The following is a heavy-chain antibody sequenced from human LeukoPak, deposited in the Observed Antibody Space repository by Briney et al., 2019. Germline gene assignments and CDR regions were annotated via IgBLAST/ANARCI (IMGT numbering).Heavy chain of an antibody. Sequence: SETLSLTCSVSGGSISSSSHYWGWIRQPPGKGLEWIGHIFSSGTTYYNPSLQSRVTISADTSKNQFSLKVNSVSAADTAVYYCARRNSGWPFDWWGPGPLVTVSS. D-gene: IGHD6-19*01. CDR2: IFSSGTT. CDR1: GGSISSSSHY. CDR3: ARRNSGWPFDW. V-gene: IGHV4-39*01. J-gene: IGHJ4*02.